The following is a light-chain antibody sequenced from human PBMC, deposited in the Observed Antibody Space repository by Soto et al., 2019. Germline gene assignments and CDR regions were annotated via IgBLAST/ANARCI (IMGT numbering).Light chain of an antibody. J-gene: IGKJ1*01. CDR3: QQYYSPPS. CDR2: AAS. CDR1: QSVSTDS. Sequence: EIVLTQSPDTLSLSPGERATLSCRASQSVSTDSLAWYQQRPGQAPRPLIYAASRRATGTPDRFSGSGSETDFTLTISCLQSEDFATYYCQQYYSPPSFGQGTKVDIK. V-gene: IGKV3-20*01.